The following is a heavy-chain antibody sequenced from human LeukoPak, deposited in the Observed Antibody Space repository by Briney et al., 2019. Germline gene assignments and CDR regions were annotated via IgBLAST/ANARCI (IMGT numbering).Heavy chain of an antibody. V-gene: IGHV3-23*01. J-gene: IGHJ4*02. Sequence: PGGSLRLSCRASGFSFSSYAMSWVRQAPGKGLEWVSSLSSSAGSSYYADSVKGRVTISRDNSKNTLYLQMNSLRAEDTAVYYCAREFRQTYTSGWSLDYWGQGTLVTVSS. CDR1: GFSFSSYA. CDR3: AREFRQTYTSGWSLDY. CDR2: LSSSAGSS. D-gene: IGHD3-22*01.